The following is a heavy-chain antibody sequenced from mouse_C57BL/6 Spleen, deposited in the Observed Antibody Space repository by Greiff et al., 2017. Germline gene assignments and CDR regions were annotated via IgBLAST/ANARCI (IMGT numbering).Heavy chain of an antibody. CDR3: ARGSTRRDFDY. CDR1: GYAFSSYW. CDR2: LYPGDGDT. D-gene: IGHD5-1*01. V-gene: IGHV1-80*01. Sequence: QVQLQPSGAELVKPGASVKISCKASGYAFSSYWMNWVKQRPGKGLEWIGQLYPGDGDTNYNGKFKGKATLTADKSSSTAYMQLSSLTSEDSAVYFCARGSTRRDFDYWGQGTTLTVSS. J-gene: IGHJ2*01.